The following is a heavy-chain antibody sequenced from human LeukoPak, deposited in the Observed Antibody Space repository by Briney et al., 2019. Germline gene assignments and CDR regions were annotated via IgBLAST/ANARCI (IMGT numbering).Heavy chain of an antibody. D-gene: IGHD3-22*01. J-gene: IGHJ6*03. V-gene: IGHV3-30*04. Sequence: PVRSLRLSSAPSRFTFSSYAMHCVRQAPHKGLEWVAVISYDGSYKYYADSVKGRFTISRDNSKTTLYLQMNSLRAEDTAVYYCARDPTDYYDSSGAYSYYYMDVWGKGTTVTVSS. CDR2: ISYDGSYK. CDR3: ARDPTDYYDSSGAYSYYYMDV. CDR1: RFTFSSYA.